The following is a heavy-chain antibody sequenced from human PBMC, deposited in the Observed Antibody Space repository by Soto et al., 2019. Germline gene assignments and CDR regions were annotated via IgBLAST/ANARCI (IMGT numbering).Heavy chain of an antibody. Sequence: QVQLVQSGAEVKKPGASVKVSCKASGYTFTGYYMHWVRQAPGQGLEWMGGINPNSGGTNYAQKFQGWVTMTRDTSISTAYMELSRLRSDDTAVYYCARGRGYCSGGSCHSTFDYWGQGTLVTVSS. J-gene: IGHJ4*02. CDR1: GYTFTGYY. D-gene: IGHD2-15*01. CDR3: ARGRGYCSGGSCHSTFDY. CDR2: INPNSGGT. V-gene: IGHV1-2*04.